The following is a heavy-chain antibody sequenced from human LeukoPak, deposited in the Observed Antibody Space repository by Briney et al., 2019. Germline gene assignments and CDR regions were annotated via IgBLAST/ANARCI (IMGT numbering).Heavy chain of an antibody. J-gene: IGHJ6*03. CDR1: GASISGSGYY. V-gene: IGHV4-39*02. Sequence: SETLSLTCAVSGASISGSGYYWGWIRQPPGKGLEWIGNIYYSGSTYYNASLQSRVTISIDTSKNQFSLRLNSVTAADTAMYYCARDSAAGSYYYYTDVWGKGTTVTISS. CDR3: ARDSAAGSYYYYTDV. D-gene: IGHD1-1*01. CDR2: IYYSGST.